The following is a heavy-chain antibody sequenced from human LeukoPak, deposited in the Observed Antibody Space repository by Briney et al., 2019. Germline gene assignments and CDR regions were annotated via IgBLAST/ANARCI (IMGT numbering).Heavy chain of an antibody. D-gene: IGHD6-13*01. CDR3: ARGYSSSDYFDY. Sequence: PGGSPRLSCAASGFTVSSNYMSWVRQAPGMGLEWVSVIYSGGSTYSADSVKGRFTISRDNSKNTLYLQMNSLRAEDTAVYYCARGYSSSDYFDYWGQGTLVTVSS. J-gene: IGHJ4*02. CDR1: GFTVSSNY. V-gene: IGHV3-53*01. CDR2: IYSGGST.